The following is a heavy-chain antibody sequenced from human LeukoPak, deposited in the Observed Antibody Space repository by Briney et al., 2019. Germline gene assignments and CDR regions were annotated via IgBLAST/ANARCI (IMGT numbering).Heavy chain of an antibody. CDR1: GFTFDDYA. J-gene: IGHJ4*02. Sequence: GGSLRLSCAASGFTFDDYAMHWVRQAPGKGLEWVSGISWNSGSIGYADSVKGRFTISRDNAKNSLYLQMNSLRAEDTALYYCATLRGDFDYWGQGALVTVSS. CDR2: ISWNSGSI. V-gene: IGHV3-9*01. CDR3: ATLRGDFDY.